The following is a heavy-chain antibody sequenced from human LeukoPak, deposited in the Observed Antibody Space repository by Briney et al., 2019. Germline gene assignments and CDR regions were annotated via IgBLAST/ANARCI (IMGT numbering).Heavy chain of an antibody. Sequence: SETLSLTCTVSGGSISSSTYYWGWIRQSPGKGLEWIGSVHYSGGSYYNPSLKSRLTISEDTSKNQFALKLTSVTAADTAVYYCARGKYSSGWFLDYWGQGTLVIVSS. CDR1: GGSISSSTYY. J-gene: IGHJ4*02. CDR2: VHYSGGS. D-gene: IGHD6-19*01. V-gene: IGHV4-39*06. CDR3: ARGKYSSGWFLDY.